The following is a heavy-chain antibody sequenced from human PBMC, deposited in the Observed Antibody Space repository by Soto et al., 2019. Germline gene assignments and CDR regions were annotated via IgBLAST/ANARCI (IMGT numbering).Heavy chain of an antibody. J-gene: IGHJ4*02. CDR2: MSYDGSNK. Sequence: QVQLVESGGGVVQPGRSLRLSCAASGFTFSSYGMHWVRQAPGKGLEWVAVMSYDGSNKYYADSVKGRFTISRDNSKNTLYLQMNSLRAEATAVYYCEKASRITGTTFHIDYWGQGTLVTVSS. D-gene: IGHD1-20*01. CDR1: GFTFSSYG. CDR3: EKASRITGTTFHIDY. V-gene: IGHV3-30*18.